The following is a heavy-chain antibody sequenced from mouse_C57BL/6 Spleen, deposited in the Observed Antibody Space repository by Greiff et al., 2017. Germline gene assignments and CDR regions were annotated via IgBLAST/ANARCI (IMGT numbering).Heavy chain of an antibody. D-gene: IGHD1-1*01. J-gene: IGHJ2*01. Sequence: QVQLKESGAELVRPGASVTLSCKASGYTFTDYEMHWVKQTPVHGLEWIGAIDPETGGTAYNQKFKGKAILTADKSSSTAYMELRSLTSEDSAVYYCTRHGSLDYWGQGTTLTVSS. CDR3: TRHGSLDY. V-gene: IGHV1-15*01. CDR1: GYTFTDYE. CDR2: IDPETGGT.